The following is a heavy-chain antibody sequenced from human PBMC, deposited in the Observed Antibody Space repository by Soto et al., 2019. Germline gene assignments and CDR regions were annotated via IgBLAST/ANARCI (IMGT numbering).Heavy chain of an antibody. CDR3: ALRSMAVVPEY. J-gene: IGHJ4*02. CDR1: GDSISSYY. CDR2: LYYGRSA. V-gene: IGHV4-59*01. D-gene: IGHD3-22*01. Sequence: QVQLQESGPGLVKPSETLSLTCAVSGDSISSYYCMWIRQPPGKGLESIGYLYYGRSANYNPSLKSRVTVSVDTSTNQCPLMLSSMPAADTAVYYCALRSMAVVPEYWGQGTLVTVSS.